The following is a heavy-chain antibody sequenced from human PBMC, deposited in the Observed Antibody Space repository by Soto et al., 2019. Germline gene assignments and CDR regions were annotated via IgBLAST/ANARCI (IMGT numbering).Heavy chain of an antibody. CDR1: GFTFSSYG. J-gene: IGHJ6*01. Sequence: QVQLVESGGGVVQPGRSLRLSCAASGFTFSSYGMHWVRQAPGKGLEWVAVIWFDGNNKYYADSVKGRFTISRDNSKNTLYLQMDSRRAEDTAVYYCARKGHCSGGSCYQYYYYGMDVW. CDR3: ARKGHCSGGSCYQYYYYGMDV. V-gene: IGHV3-33*01. D-gene: IGHD2-15*01. CDR2: IWFDGNNK.